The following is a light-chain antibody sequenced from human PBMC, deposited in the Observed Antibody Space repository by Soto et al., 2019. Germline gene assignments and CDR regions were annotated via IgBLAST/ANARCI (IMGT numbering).Light chain of an antibody. CDR3: QQYGNSPFT. CDR2: GAS. J-gene: IGKJ3*01. CDR1: QSVSSSY. Sequence: EIVLTQSPGTLSLSPGERATLSCRASQSVSSSYLARYQQKPGQAPRLLIYGASSRATGIPDRFSGSGSGTDFTLTISRLEPEDFAVYYCQQYGNSPFTFGPGTKVDIK. V-gene: IGKV3-20*01.